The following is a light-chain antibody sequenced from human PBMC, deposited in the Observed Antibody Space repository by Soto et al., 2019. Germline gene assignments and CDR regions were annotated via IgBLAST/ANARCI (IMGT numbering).Light chain of an antibody. CDR3: SSHAGSTCFV. J-gene: IGLJ1*01. CDR2: EVS. CDR1: SSDVGGYNY. V-gene: IGLV2-8*01. Sequence: QSALTQPPSASGSPGQSVTISCTGTSSDVGGYNYVSWYQHHPGKAPKLVIYEVSKRPSGVPDRFSGSKSGNTASLTVSGLQAEDEADYYCSSHAGSTCFVFGTGTKVTVL.